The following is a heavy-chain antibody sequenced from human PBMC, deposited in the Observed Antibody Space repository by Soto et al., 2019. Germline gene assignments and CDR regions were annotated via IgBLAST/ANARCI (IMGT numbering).Heavy chain of an antibody. V-gene: IGHV3-33*01. CDR3: ARDYPAQGGSSWYIPTYYYYYGMDV. Sequence: PGGSLRLSCAASGFPFSSYGMHWVRQAPGKGLEWVAVIWYGGSNKYYADSVKGRFTISRDNSKNTLYLQMNSLRAEDTAVYYCARDYPAQGGSSWYIPTYYYYYGMDVWGQGTTVTVSS. D-gene: IGHD6-13*01. CDR1: GFPFSSYG. CDR2: IWYGGSNK. J-gene: IGHJ6*02.